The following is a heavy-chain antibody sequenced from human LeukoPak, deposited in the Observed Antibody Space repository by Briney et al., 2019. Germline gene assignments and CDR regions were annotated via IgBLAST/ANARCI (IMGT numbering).Heavy chain of an antibody. Sequence: GGSLRLSCAASGFTFSSYGMHWVRQAPGKGLEWVAVIWYDGSNKYYADPVKGRFTISRDNSKNTLYLQMNSLRVEDTAVYYCAKDPHLYYFDSSGQWYFDLWGRGTLVTVSS. CDR1: GFTFSSYG. J-gene: IGHJ2*01. CDR2: IWYDGSNK. D-gene: IGHD3-22*01. CDR3: AKDPHLYYFDSSGQWYFDL. V-gene: IGHV3-30*02.